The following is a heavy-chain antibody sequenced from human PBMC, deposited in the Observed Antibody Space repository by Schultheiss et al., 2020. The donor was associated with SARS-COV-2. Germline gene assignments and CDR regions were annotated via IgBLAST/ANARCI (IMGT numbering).Heavy chain of an antibody. J-gene: IGHJ6*02. CDR2: IIPIFGTA. V-gene: IGHV1-69*13. CDR3: ASPGYCSGGSCVDYYYGMDV. D-gene: IGHD2-15*01. CDR1: GGTFSSYA. Sequence: SVKVSCKASGGTFSSYAISWVRQAPGQGLEWMGGIIPIFGTANYAQKFQGRVTITADESTSTAYMELSSLRSEDTAVYYCASPGYCSGGSCVDYYYGMDVWGQGTTVTVSS.